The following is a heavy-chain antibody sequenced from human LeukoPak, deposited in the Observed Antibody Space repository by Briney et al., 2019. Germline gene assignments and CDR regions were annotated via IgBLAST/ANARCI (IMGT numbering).Heavy chain of an antibody. CDR3: AKDARGYSGYGAHFDC. D-gene: IGHD5-12*01. CDR1: GFTFSSYG. Sequence: GGSLRLSCAASGFTFSSYGMHWVRQAPGKGLEWVAFIRYDGSNKYYADSVKGRFTISRDNSKNTLYLQMNSLRGEDTAVYYCAKDARGYSGYGAHFDCWGQGTLVTVSS. CDR2: IRYDGSNK. J-gene: IGHJ4*02. V-gene: IGHV3-30*02.